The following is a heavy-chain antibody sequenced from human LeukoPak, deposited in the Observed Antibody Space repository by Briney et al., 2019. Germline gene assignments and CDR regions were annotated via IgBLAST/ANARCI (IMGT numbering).Heavy chain of an antibody. Sequence: PSQTLSLTCTVSGGSISSGGYYWSWIRQPPGKGLEWIGYIYYSGGTNYNPSLKSRVTISVDTSKNQFSLKLSSVTAADTAVYYCARLGLYYYDRKSAFDIWGQGTMVTVSS. J-gene: IGHJ3*02. CDR3: ARLGLYYYDRKSAFDI. CDR2: IYYSGGT. D-gene: IGHD3-22*01. V-gene: IGHV4-61*08. CDR1: GGSISSGGYY.